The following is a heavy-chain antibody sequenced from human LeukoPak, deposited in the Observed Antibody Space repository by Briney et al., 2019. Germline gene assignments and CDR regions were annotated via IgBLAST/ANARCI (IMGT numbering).Heavy chain of an antibody. CDR3: ARLNSGSYGNYFDY. D-gene: IGHD1-26*01. CDR2: INYSGTT. Sequence: PSETLSLTCTVSGGSIRSSSHFWVCVRQPPGKGLEWIGSINYSGTTYYTSSLKSRVTMSVDTSKSLFSLKLTSVTAADTAVYYCARLNSGSYGNYFDYWGQGTLVTVSS. V-gene: IGHV4-39*01. J-gene: IGHJ4*02. CDR1: GGSIRSSSHF.